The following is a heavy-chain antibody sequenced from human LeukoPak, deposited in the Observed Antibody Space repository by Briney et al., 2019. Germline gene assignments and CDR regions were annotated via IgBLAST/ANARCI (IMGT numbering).Heavy chain of an antibody. Sequence: GASVKVSCKASGYTFTSYAMHWVRQAPGQRLGWMGWINAGNGNTKYSQKFQGRVTITRDTSASTAYMELSSLRSEDTAVYYCARDLLPRATKTKDDDYWGQGTLVTVSS. V-gene: IGHV1-3*01. J-gene: IGHJ4*02. CDR1: GYTFTSYA. D-gene: IGHD1-26*01. CDR2: INAGNGNT. CDR3: ARDLLPRATKTKDDDY.